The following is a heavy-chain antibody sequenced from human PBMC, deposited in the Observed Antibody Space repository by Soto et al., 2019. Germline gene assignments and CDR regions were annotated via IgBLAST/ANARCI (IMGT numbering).Heavy chain of an antibody. CDR1: GFTFSSYG. CDR2: ISYDGSNK. CDR3: AKAAIAVAGFDY. D-gene: IGHD6-19*01. J-gene: IGHJ4*02. Sequence: GGSLRLSCAASGFTFSSYGMHWVRQAPGKGLEWVAVISYDGSNKYYADSVKGRFTISRDNSKNTLYLQMNSLRAEDTAVYYCAKAAIAVAGFDYWGQGTLVTVSS. V-gene: IGHV3-30*18.